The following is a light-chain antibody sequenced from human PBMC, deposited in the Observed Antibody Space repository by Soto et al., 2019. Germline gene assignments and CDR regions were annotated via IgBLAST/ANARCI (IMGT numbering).Light chain of an antibody. Sequence: EIVLTQSPGTLSLSPGERATLSCRASQSVSSSYLAWYQQKPGQAPRLLIYGASSRATGIPERFSGSGSGTDFTLTISSLQPDDLATYYCQQYNTFLTFGGGTKVDIK. V-gene: IGKV3-20*01. CDR2: GAS. J-gene: IGKJ4*01. CDR1: QSVSSSY. CDR3: QQYNTFLT.